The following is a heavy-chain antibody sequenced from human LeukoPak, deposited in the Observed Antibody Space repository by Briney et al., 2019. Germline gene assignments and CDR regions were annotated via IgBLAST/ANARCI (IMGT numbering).Heavy chain of an antibody. CDR2: IYSGGST. D-gene: IGHD4-17*01. CDR1: EFSVGSNY. J-gene: IGHJ3*02. V-gene: IGHV3-53*01. Sequence: GGSLRLSCAASEFSVGSNYMTWVRQAPGKGLEWVSVIYSGGSTYYADSVKGRFTISRDNSKNTLYLQMNSLRAEDTAVYYCAKVKPDYGDYVSAFDIWGQGTMVTVSS. CDR3: AKVKPDYGDYVSAFDI.